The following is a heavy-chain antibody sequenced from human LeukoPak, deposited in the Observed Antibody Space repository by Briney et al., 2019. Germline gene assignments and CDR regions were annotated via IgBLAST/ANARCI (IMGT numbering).Heavy chain of an antibody. CDR1: GGSISSYY. D-gene: IGHD2-15*01. CDR3: ARARDYCSGGSCYSGSFYYYYMDV. Sequence: SETLSLTCTVSGGSISSYYWRWIRQPPGKGLEWIGYIYYSGSTNYNPSLKSRVTILVDTSKNQFSLKLSSVTAADTAVYYCARARDYCSGGSCYSGSFYYYYMDVWGKGTTVTVSS. J-gene: IGHJ6*03. V-gene: IGHV4-59*01. CDR2: IYYSGST.